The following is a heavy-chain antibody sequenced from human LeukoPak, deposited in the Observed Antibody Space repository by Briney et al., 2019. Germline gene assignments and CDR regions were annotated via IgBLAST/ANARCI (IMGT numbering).Heavy chain of an antibody. Sequence: SETLSLTCTVSGGSISGYYWSWIRQPPGKGLEWIGYIYYSGSTNYNPSLKSRVTISVDTSKNQFSLKLSSVTAADTAVYYCARIDGGYSGYDKYFDYWGQGTLVTVSS. CDR1: GGSISGYY. D-gene: IGHD5-12*01. CDR2: IYYSGST. V-gene: IGHV4-59*01. J-gene: IGHJ4*02. CDR3: ARIDGGYSGYDKYFDY.